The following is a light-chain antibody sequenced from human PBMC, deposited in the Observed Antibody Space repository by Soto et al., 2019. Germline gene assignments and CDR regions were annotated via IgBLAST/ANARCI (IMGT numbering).Light chain of an antibody. CDR3: QQYGSSPDT. J-gene: IGKJ5*01. CDR1: QSVSSSY. Sequence: EILLTQSRGTLSLSPGERSTLGCRASQSVSSSYLALYQQKNGQAPRVXIYGPSSRATGIPDRFSGSGYGTDFNLPISRLEPEDFAVYYCQQYGSSPDTFGQGTRLEIK. V-gene: IGKV3-20*01. CDR2: GPS.